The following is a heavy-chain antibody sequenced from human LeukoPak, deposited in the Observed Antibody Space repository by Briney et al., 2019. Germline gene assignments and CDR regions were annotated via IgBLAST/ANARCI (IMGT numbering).Heavy chain of an antibody. CDR3: AGLCILYFDY. V-gene: IGHV4-39*01. J-gene: IGHJ4*02. CDR1: GGSISSSRDY. D-gene: IGHD2-8*01. CDR2: IYYSGST. Sequence: SETLSLTCTVSGGSISSSRDYWAWLRQPPGKGLEWIANIYYSGSTYYSPSLKSRVTISVDTSKNQFSLKLSSVTAADTAVYYCAGLCILYFDYWGQGTLVTVSS.